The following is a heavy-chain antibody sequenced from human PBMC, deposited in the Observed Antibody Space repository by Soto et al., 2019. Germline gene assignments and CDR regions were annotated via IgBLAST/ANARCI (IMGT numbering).Heavy chain of an antibody. D-gene: IGHD3-16*01. CDR3: VRIRYQLPSSVLWLDP. J-gene: IGHJ5*02. V-gene: IGHV4-34*01. CDR1: GGFLSESY. CDR2: INHVGGT. Sequence: SETLSLTCAVYGGFLSESYWTWIRQPPGKGLEWIGEINHVGGTNYNPSLKSRVTMSVDTSQNQFSLRLISVTAADTAVYFCVRIRYQLPSSVLWLDPWGQGTPVTVSS.